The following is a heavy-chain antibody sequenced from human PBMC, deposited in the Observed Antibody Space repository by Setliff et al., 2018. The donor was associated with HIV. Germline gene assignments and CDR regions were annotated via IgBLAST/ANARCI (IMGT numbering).Heavy chain of an antibody. Sequence: ASVKVSCKASGYIFSTYGISWVRQTPGQGLEWMGWISPYNGNTKYAQKFQGRVTMSTDTSTSTAYMEVRSLRSDDTAVYYCARDLRGFNNWFDPWGQGTRVTVS. CDR2: ISPYNGNT. V-gene: IGHV1-18*01. CDR3: ARDLRGFNNWFDP. D-gene: IGHD3-9*01. J-gene: IGHJ5*02. CDR1: GYIFSTYG.